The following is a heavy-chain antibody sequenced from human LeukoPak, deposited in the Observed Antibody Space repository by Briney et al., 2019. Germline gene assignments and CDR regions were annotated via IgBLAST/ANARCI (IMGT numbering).Heavy chain of an antibody. J-gene: IGHJ3*02. V-gene: IGHV4-59*01. CDR3: ARDYLAYYYDSSGYIDAFDI. Sequence: KPSETLSLTCTVSGGSISSYYWNWIRQTPGKGLEWIGYIYYTGSTNYNPSLKSRVTISVDTSKNQVSLKLSSVTAADTALYYCARDYLAYYYDSSGYIDAFDIWGQGTMVTVSS. CDR1: GGSISSYY. CDR2: IYYTGST. D-gene: IGHD3-22*01.